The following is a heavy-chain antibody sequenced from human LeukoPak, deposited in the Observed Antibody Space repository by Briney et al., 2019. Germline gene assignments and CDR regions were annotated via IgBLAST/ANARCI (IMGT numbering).Heavy chain of an antibody. CDR3: ANALFARKYQLLTGYYGMDV. Sequence: GGSLRLSCAASGFTFSSYEMNWVRQAPGKGLEWVSYISSSGSTIYYADPVKGRFTISRDNAKNTLYLQMNSLRAEDTAVYYCANALFARKYQLLTGYYGMDVWGQGTTVTVSS. CDR2: ISSSGSTI. J-gene: IGHJ6*02. CDR1: GFTFSSYE. D-gene: IGHD2-2*01. V-gene: IGHV3-48*03.